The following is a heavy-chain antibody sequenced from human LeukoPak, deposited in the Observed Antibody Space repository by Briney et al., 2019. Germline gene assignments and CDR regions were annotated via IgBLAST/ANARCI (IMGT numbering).Heavy chain of an antibody. CDR2: IYSGGST. CDR3: ATRLGYCSGGTCS. J-gene: IGHJ5*02. V-gene: IGHV3-53*01. CDR1: GFTDRTNY. Sequence: GGSLRLSCAASGFTDRTNYMRWVRQAPGKGLEWVSVIYSGGSTYYADSVKGRFTISRDNSKNTLYLQMNSLRAEDTAVYYCATRLGYCSGGTCSWGQGTLVTVSS. D-gene: IGHD2-15*01.